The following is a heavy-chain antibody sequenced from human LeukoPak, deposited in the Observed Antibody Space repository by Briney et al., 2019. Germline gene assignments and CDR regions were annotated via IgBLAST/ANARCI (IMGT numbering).Heavy chain of an antibody. V-gene: IGHV3-23*01. CDR2: ISGSGGST. J-gene: IGHJ4*02. CDR3: AKTLGHCASTRCHFYFDY. CDR1: GFTFSYKA. D-gene: IGHD2-2*01. Sequence: GGSLRLSCAASGFTFSYKAMSWVRQAPGKGLEWVSAISGSGGSTYYADSVKGRFTVSRDNSKNTLYLQLNSLRAEDTAVYYCAKTLGHCASTRCHFYFDYWGQGTLVPVSS.